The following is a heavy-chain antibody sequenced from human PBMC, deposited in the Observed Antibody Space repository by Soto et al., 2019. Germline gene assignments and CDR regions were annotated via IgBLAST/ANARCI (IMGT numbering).Heavy chain of an antibody. D-gene: IGHD2-21*01. V-gene: IGHV3-23*04. CDR1: GFTFNDYA. J-gene: IGHJ4*02. Sequence: EVHLVQSGGGLVQPGESLSLSCVASGFTFNDYAMHWVRQTPGKGLEWVAAISNRGSIAYYADSVKGRFTISRDKTTKSLPLHIHTLRDADTDVYFCAKAFCDAGACFPCESWGKGTPVAVSP. CDR2: ISNRGSIA. CDR3: AKAFCDAGACFPCES.